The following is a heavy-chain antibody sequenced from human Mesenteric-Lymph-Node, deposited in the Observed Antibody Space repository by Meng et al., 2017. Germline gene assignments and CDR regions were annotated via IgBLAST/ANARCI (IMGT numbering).Heavy chain of an antibody. Sequence: QLQLQGSGPGLVKPSQTLALTCTVSGGSISSSNYYWSWIRQPPGKGLEWSGHIYNSGSTYYNPSLKSRITISVDTSKNQFSLKLSSVTAADTAVYYCARGQKGYFDLWGRGTLVTVPS. V-gene: IGHV4-30-4*01. CDR1: GGSISSSNYY. CDR2: IYNSGST. CDR3: ARGQKGYFDL. J-gene: IGHJ2*01.